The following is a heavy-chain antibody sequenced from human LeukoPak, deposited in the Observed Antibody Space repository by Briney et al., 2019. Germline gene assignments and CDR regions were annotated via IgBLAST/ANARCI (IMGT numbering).Heavy chain of an antibody. CDR3: ARLHSSGWYGRNFDY. CDR2: VSSSSSYI. CDR1: GFTFSSYS. V-gene: IGHV3-21*01. D-gene: IGHD6-19*01. Sequence: GGSLRLSCAASGFTFSSYSMNWVRQAPGKGLEWVSSVSSSSSYIYYADSVKGRFTISRDNAKNSLYLQINSLRAEDTAVYYCARLHSSGWYGRNFDYWGQGTLVTVSS. J-gene: IGHJ4*02.